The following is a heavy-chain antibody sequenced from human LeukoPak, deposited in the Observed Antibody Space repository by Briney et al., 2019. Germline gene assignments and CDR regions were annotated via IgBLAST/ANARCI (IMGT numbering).Heavy chain of an antibody. D-gene: IGHD3-22*01. J-gene: IGHJ4*02. CDR1: GYTFTSYA. Sequence: ASVKVSCKASGYTFTSYAMNWVRQAPGQGLEWMGWINTNTGNPTYAQGFTGRFVFSLDTSVSTAYLQISSLKAEDTAVYYCATGGDSSGYYGGVDYWGQGTLVTVSS. CDR3: ATGGDSSGYYGGVDY. V-gene: IGHV7-4-1*02. CDR2: INTNTGNP.